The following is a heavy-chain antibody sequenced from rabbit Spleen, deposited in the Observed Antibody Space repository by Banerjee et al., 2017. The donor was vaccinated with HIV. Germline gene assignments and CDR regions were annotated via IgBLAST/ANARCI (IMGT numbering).Heavy chain of an antibody. Sequence: QEQLVESGGGLVKPGASLTLTCKASGFSFSSSYYICWVRQAPGKGLEWIGCIYTDGSGSTAYASWAKGRFTIPKSLSTTVTLQMSSLSAADTATYFCARDLAGVIGWNFKLWVPWTLVTVS. J-gene: IGHJ4*01. D-gene: IGHD4-1*01. CDR1: GFSFSSSYY. CDR2: IYTDGSGST. CDR3: ARDLAGVIGWNFKL. V-gene: IGHV1S45*01.